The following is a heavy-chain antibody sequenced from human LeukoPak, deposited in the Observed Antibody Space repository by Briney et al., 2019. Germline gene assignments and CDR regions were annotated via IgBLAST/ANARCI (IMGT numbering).Heavy chain of an antibody. CDR3: ATYRQVLLPFES. CDR1: GFTFSTFA. Sequence: PGGSLRLSCAASGFTFSTFAMIWVRQPPGKGLEWVSSIFPSGGEIHYADSVRGRFTISRDNYKSTLSLQMNSLRAEDTAIYYCATYRQVLLPFESWGQGTLVTVSS. CDR2: IFPSGGEI. D-gene: IGHD2-8*02. V-gene: IGHV3-23*01. J-gene: IGHJ4*02.